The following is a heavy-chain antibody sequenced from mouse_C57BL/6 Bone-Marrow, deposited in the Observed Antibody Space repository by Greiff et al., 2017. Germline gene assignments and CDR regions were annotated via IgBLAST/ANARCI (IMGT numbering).Heavy chain of an antibody. D-gene: IGHD2-1*01. CDR2: INPNNGGT. J-gene: IGHJ3*01. V-gene: IGHV1-18*01. CDR1: GYTFTDYY. Sequence: EVQLQQPGPELVKPGASVKIPCKASGYTFTDYYMDWVKQSHGKSLEWIGDINPNNGGTNYNHKFKGKATLTVDKSSSTAYMELRSLTSEDTAVYYCARWGYGNYGAWFAYWGQGTLVTVSA. CDR3: ARWGYGNYGAWFAY.